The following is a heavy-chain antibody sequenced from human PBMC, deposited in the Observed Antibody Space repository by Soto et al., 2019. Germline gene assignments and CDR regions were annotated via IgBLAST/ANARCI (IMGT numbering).Heavy chain of an antibody. J-gene: IGHJ3*02. D-gene: IGHD3-22*01. CDR2: ISGSGGST. CDR3: VKDTYYYDSSGYSPGAFDI. Sequence: GGSLRLSCAASGFTFSSYAMRWVRQAPGKGLEWVSAISGSGGSTYYADSVKGRFTISRDNSKNTLYLQMSSLRAEDTAVYYCVKDTYYYDSSGYSPGAFDIWGQGTMVTVSS. V-gene: IGHV3-23*01. CDR1: GFTFSSYA.